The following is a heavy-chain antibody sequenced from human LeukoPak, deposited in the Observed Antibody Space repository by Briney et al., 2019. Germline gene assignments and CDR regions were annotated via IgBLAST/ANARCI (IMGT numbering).Heavy chain of an antibody. Sequence: SETLSLTCTVSGGSISSSSYYWGWIRQPAGKGLEWIGRIYTSGSTNYNPSLKSRVTISVDTSKNQFSLKLSSVTAADTAVYYCARARVVRGVPDYYYYMDVWGKGTTVTVSS. CDR2: IYTSGST. CDR3: ARARVVRGVPDYYYYMDV. D-gene: IGHD3-10*01. CDR1: GGSISSSSYY. J-gene: IGHJ6*03. V-gene: IGHV4-61*02.